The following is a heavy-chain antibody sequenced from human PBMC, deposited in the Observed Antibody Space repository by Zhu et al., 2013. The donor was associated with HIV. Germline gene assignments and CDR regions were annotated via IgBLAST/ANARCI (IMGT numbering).Heavy chain of an antibody. CDR2: IIPILGIA. V-gene: IGHV1-69*02. D-gene: IGHD5-18*01. CDR1: GGTFSSYT. CDR3: AAGDLGYSYGSYFDY. J-gene: IGHJ4*02. Sequence: QVQLVQSGAEVKKPGSSVKVSCKASGGTFSSYTISWVRQAPGQGLEWMGRIIPILGIANYAQKFQGRVTITADKSTSTAYMELSSLRSEDTAVYYCAAGDLGYSYGSYFDYWGQGTLVTVSS.